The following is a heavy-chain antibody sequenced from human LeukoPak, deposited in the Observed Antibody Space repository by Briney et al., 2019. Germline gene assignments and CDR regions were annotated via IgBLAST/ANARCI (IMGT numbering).Heavy chain of an antibody. D-gene: IGHD1-26*01. V-gene: IGHV1-18*01. CDR3: ARKSRIVGATALWTFDY. CDR1: GYTFTSYG. Sequence: ASVKVSCKAPGYTFTSYGISWVRQAPGQGLEWMGWISAYNGNTNYAQKLQGRVTMTTDTSTSTAYMELRSLRSDDTAVYYCARKSRIVGATALWTFDYWGQGTLVTVSS. CDR2: ISAYNGNT. J-gene: IGHJ4*02.